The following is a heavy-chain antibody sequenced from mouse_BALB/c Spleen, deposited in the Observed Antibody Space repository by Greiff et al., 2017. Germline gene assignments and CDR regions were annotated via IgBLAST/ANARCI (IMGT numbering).Heavy chain of an antibody. V-gene: IGHV14-1*02. CDR1: GFNIKDYY. D-gene: IGHD2-2*01. Sequence: VQLQQSGAELVRPGALVKLSCKASGFNIKDYYMHWVKQRPEQGLEWIGWIDPENGNTIYDPKFQGKASITADTSSNTAYLQLSSLTSEDTAVYYCARSLYGYEGAMDYWGQGTSVTVSS. J-gene: IGHJ4*01. CDR3: ARSLYGYEGAMDY. CDR2: IDPENGNT.